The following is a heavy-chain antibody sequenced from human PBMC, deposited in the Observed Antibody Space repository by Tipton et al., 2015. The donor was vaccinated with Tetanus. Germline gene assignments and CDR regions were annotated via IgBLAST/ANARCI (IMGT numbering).Heavy chain of an antibody. CDR1: GGTFSSYA. CDR3: ASYSGGGDFYDSSGYSIDY. J-gene: IGHJ4*02. Sequence: QLVQSGAEVKKPGSSVKVSCKASGGTFSSYAISWARQAPGQGLEWMGGIIPIFGTANDAQKFQGRVTITADESTSTAYMELSSLRSEDTDVYYCASYSGGGDFYDSSGYSIDYWGQGPLVTVSS. V-gene: IGHV1-69*01. CDR2: IIPIFGTA. D-gene: IGHD3-22*01.